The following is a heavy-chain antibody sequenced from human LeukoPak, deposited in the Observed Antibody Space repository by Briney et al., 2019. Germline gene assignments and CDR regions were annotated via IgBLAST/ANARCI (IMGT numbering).Heavy chain of an antibody. D-gene: IGHD6-6*01. Sequence: SETLSLTRTVSGGSISSGSYYWSWIRQPAGKGLEWIGRIYTSGSTNYNPSLKSRVTISVDTSKNQFSLKLSSVTAADTAVYYCARAGMAARRFWFDPWGQGTLVTVCS. J-gene: IGHJ5*02. CDR3: ARAGMAARRFWFDP. CDR1: GGSISSGSYY. V-gene: IGHV4-61*02. CDR2: IYTSGST.